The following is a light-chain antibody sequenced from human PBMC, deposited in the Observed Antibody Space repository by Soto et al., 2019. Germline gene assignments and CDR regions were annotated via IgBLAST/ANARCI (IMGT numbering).Light chain of an antibody. J-gene: IGKJ5*01. CDR2: AAS. Sequence: ELLMTQSPATLSVSPGETATLSCRASQTVYSNLAWYQQKPGQAPRLLIHAASTRASGVPARFSGSGSGTEFTLTISSLQSEDFAVYYCQQYSTWPPITFGPGTRLDIK. V-gene: IGKV3-15*01. CDR1: QTVYSN. CDR3: QQYSTWPPIT.